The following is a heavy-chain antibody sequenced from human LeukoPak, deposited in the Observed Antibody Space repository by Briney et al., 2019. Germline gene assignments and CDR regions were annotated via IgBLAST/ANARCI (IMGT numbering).Heavy chain of an antibody. Sequence: GGSLRLSCAASGLTFSGFAMTWVRQAPGKGLEWVSAISASGGSTFYADSVKGRFTISRDNSKNTLYLQMNSLRAEDTALYYCAKGRGYSGYDFFDYWGQGTLVTVSS. D-gene: IGHD5-12*01. CDR2: ISASGGST. V-gene: IGHV3-23*01. CDR1: GLTFSGFA. J-gene: IGHJ4*02. CDR3: AKGRGYSGYDFFDY.